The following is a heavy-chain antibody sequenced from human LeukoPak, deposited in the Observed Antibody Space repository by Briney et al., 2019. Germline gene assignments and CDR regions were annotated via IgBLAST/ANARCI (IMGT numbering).Heavy chain of an antibody. CDR2: IYHSWST. J-gene: IGHJ6*04. CDR3: ASDILTGYSYYYYYGMDV. CDR1: GGSISSSNW. Sequence: PSETLSLTCAVSGGSISSSNWWSWVRQPPGKGLEWIGEIYHSWSTNYNPSLKSRVTISVDKSKNQFSLKLSSVTAADTAVYYCASDILTGYSYYYYYGMDVWGKGTTVTVSS. D-gene: IGHD3-9*01. V-gene: IGHV4-4*02.